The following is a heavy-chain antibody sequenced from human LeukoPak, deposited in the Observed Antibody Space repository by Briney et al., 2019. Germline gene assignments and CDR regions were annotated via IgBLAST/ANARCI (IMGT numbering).Heavy chain of an antibody. V-gene: IGHV1-18*01. Sequence: GSSVKVSCKASGGTFSSYAISWVRQAPGQGLEWMGWISAYNGNTNYAQKLQGRVTMTTDTSTSTAYMELRSLRSDDTAVYYCARDRPGTTGYSFDYWGQGTLVTVSS. CDR1: GGTFSSYA. CDR3: ARDRPGTTGYSFDY. D-gene: IGHD1-1*01. CDR2: ISAYNGNT. J-gene: IGHJ4*02.